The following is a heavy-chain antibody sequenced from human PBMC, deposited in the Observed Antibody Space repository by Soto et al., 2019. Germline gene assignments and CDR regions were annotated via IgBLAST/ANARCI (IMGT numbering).Heavy chain of an antibody. CDR1: GYSISSSNW. CDR3: ARKNGVLDAFDI. V-gene: IGHV4-28*01. CDR2: IYYSGST. J-gene: IGHJ3*02. D-gene: IGHD4-17*01. Sequence: SETLSLTCAVSGYSISSSNWLGWIRQPPGKGLEWIGYIYYSGSTYYNPSLKSRVTMSVDTSKNQFSLKLSSVTAVDTAVYYCARKNGVLDAFDIWGQGTMVTVS.